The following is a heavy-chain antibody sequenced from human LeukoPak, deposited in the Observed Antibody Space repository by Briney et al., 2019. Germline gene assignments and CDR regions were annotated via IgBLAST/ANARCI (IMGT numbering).Heavy chain of an antibody. CDR2: ISAYNGNT. CDR1: GYTFNTYA. V-gene: IGHV1-18*01. Sequence: ASVTVSCKASGYTFNTYAISWVRQAPGQGLEWMGWISAYNGNTNYAQKFQGRVTMTTDPSTSTAYMELRSLRSDDTAVYYCARPNWDYYFDYWGQGTLVTVSS. CDR3: ARPNWDYYFDY. D-gene: IGHD1-7*01. J-gene: IGHJ4*02.